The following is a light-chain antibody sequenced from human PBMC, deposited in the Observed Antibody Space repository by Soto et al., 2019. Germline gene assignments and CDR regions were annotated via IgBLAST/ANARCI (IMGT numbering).Light chain of an antibody. J-gene: IGKJ2*01. Sequence: EIVLTQSPATLSLSPGERATLSCRASQSVSSYLAWYQQKPVQAPRLLIYDTSNRATGIPARFSGSGSGTDFTLTISILEPEDFAVYYCQQRTNWPLMYTFGQGTKLEIK. CDR3: QQRTNWPLMYT. CDR2: DTS. CDR1: QSVSSY. V-gene: IGKV3-11*01.